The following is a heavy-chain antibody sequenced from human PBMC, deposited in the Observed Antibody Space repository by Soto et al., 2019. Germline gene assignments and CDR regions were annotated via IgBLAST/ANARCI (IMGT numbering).Heavy chain of an antibody. J-gene: IGHJ2*01. Sequence: QVQLVESGGGVVQPGRSLRLSCAASGFTFSSYGMHWVRQAPGKGLEWVAVIWYDGSNKYYADSVKGRFTISRDNSKNTLYLQMNSRRAEDTAVYYCARGAGRWLQPYWYFDLWGRGTLVTVSS. D-gene: IGHD3-10*01. CDR2: IWYDGSNK. CDR3: ARGAGRWLQPYWYFDL. CDR1: GFTFSSYG. V-gene: IGHV3-33*01.